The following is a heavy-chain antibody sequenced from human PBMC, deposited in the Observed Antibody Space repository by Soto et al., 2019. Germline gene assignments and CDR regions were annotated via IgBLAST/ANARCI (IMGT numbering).Heavy chain of an antibody. J-gene: IGHJ6*02. Sequence: QVQLVESGGGVVQPGRSLRLSCAASGFTFRSYAMHWVRQAPGKRLECVAVISYDGSNKFYRDYVKGRFTISRDNSKNTLYLQINSLRYEDTAVYYCARGDREDIAVVVGVRPGEYGVDVWGQGTTVTVSS. CDR2: ISYDGSNK. CDR1: GFTFRSYA. CDR3: ARGDREDIAVVVGVRPGEYGVDV. V-gene: IGHV3-30-3*01. D-gene: IGHD2-15*01.